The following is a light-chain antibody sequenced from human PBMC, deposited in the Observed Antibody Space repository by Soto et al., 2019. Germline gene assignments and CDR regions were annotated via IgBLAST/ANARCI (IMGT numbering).Light chain of an antibody. CDR2: EVS. CDR3: SSYTTNKTLL. CDR1: SSDVGAYNF. V-gene: IGLV2-14*01. J-gene: IGLJ2*01. Sequence: QSALTQPASVSGSPGQSITISCTGTSSDVGAYNFVSWYQQHPGKAPKLIFYEVSNRPPGLSDRFSGSKSGTTASLTISGLQAEDEADYFCSSYTTNKTLLFGGGTKATVL.